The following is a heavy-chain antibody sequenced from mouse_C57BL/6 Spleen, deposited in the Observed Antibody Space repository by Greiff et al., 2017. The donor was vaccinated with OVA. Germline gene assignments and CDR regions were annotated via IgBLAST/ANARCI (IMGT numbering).Heavy chain of an antibody. CDR2: IYPGSGST. CDR1: GYTFTSYW. Sequence: QVQLQQPGAELVKPGASVKMSCKASGYTFTSYWITWVKQRPGQGLEWIGDIYPGSGSTNYNEKFKSKATLTIDTSSSTAYMQLSSLTSEDSAVYYFARGSSYNEAWFAYWGQGTLVTVSA. D-gene: IGHD1-1*01. V-gene: IGHV1-55*01. CDR3: ARGSSYNEAWFAY. J-gene: IGHJ3*01.